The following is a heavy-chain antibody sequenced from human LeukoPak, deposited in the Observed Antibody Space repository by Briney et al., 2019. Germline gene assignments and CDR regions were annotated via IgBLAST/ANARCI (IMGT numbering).Heavy chain of an antibody. CDR3: ARNGVRITMVRGVMWFDP. Sequence: SETLSLTCTVSGGSISNYYWNWIRQPPGKGLEWIGFIYSSGTTNYNPSLKSRLSFSIDTSKNQFSLKLTSMTAADTAVYYCARNGVRITMVRGVMWFDPWGQGTLVTVSS. J-gene: IGHJ5*02. CDR2: IYSSGTT. D-gene: IGHD3-10*01. CDR1: GGSISNYY. V-gene: IGHV4-59*01.